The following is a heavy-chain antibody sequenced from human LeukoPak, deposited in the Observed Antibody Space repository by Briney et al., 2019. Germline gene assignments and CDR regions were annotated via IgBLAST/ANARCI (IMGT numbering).Heavy chain of an antibody. CDR3: ARAYSSGWFLFDY. CDR2: ISSGTGYI. D-gene: IGHD6-19*01. CDR1: GFTFSSYT. J-gene: IGHJ4*02. Sequence: GGSLRLSCAASGFTFSSYTMDWVRQAPGKGLEWVSSISSGTGYIYYADSVRGRFTISRDNAKNSLYLQMDSLRAEDTAVYYCARAYSSGWFLFDYWGQGTLVTVSS. V-gene: IGHV3-21*01.